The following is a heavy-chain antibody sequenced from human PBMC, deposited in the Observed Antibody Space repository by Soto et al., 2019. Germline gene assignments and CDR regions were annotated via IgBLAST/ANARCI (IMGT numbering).Heavy chain of an antibody. CDR3: AKEGGTYCTFCVCYQGHYYYMSG. Sequence: HPGGSLRLSCAASGFTFSSYWMSWVRQAPGKGLEWVANIKQDGSEKYYVDSVKGRFTISRDNAKNSLYLQMNSLRAEDTAVYYCAKEGGTYCTFCVCYQGHYYYMSGWGKGSTVTVS. CDR2: IKQDGSEK. J-gene: IGHJ6*03. CDR1: GFTFSSYW. V-gene: IGHV3-7*01. D-gene: IGHD2-8*01.